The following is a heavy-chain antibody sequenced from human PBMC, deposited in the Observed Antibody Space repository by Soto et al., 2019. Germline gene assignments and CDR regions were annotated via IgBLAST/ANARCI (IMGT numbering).Heavy chain of an antibody. CDR2: INHSGST. D-gene: IGHD2-15*01. J-gene: IGHJ6*02. CDR1: GGSFSGYY. CDR3: ARLPVDCSGGSCLDYYYYGMDV. Sequence: QVQLQQWGAGLLKPSETLSLTCAVYGGSFSGYYWSWIRQPPGKGLEWIGEINHSGSTNYNPSLKSRVTISVDTSKTQFSLKLSSVTAADTAVYYCARLPVDCSGGSCLDYYYYGMDVWGQGTTVTVSS. V-gene: IGHV4-34*01.